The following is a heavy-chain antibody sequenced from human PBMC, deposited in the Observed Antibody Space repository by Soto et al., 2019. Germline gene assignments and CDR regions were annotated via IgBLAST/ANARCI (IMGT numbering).Heavy chain of an antibody. J-gene: IGHJ4*02. Sequence: ASVKVSCKASGYTFTSYGISWVRQAPGQGLEWMGWISAYNGNTNYAQKVQGRVTMTRNTSMSTAYMELSSLRSEDTAVYYCARGLRAIAYIPDYYFDYWGQGTLVTVSS. V-gene: IGHV1-18*01. CDR1: GYTFTSYG. CDR2: ISAYNGNT. CDR3: ARGLRAIAYIPDYYFDY. D-gene: IGHD2-21*01.